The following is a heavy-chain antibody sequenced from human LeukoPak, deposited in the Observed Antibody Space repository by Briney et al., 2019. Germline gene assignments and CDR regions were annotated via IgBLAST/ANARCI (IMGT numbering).Heavy chain of an antibody. J-gene: IGHJ4*02. Sequence: ASVKVSCKASGYTFSAYYMHWVRQAPGQGLEWMGWINPNSGGTNYAQKFQGRVTMTRDTSISTAYMELSSLRSEDTAIYYCAREKLSDILTGFDYWGQGTLVTVSS. CDR1: GYTFSAYY. D-gene: IGHD3-9*01. CDR3: AREKLSDILTGFDY. CDR2: INPNSGGT. V-gene: IGHV1-2*02.